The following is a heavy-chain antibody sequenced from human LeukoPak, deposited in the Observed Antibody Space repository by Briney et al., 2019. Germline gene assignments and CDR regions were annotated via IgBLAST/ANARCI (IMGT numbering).Heavy chain of an antibody. D-gene: IGHD4-11*01. J-gene: IGHJ6*03. CDR3: ARDYSNSAYYYYYYMDV. V-gene: IGHV4-38-2*01. Sequence: PSETLSLTCAVSGYSISSGYYWGWIRQPPGKGLEWIGSIYHSGSTYYNPSLKSRVTISVYTSKNQFSLKLSSVTAADTAVYYCARDYSNSAYYYYYYMDVWGKGTTVTVSS. CDR2: IYHSGST. CDR1: GYSISSGYY.